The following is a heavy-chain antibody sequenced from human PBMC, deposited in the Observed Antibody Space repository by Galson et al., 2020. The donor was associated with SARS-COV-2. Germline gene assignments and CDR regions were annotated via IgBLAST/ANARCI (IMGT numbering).Heavy chain of an antibody. J-gene: IGHJ4*02. CDR3: ATRALGDPTYYFDY. V-gene: IGHV1-24*01. Sequence: ASVKVSCKVSGYTLTELSMHWVRQAPGKGLEWMGGFDPEDGETIYAQKFQGRVTMTEDTSTDTAYMELSSLRSEDTAVYYCATRALGDPTYYFDYWGQGTLVTVSS. CDR1: GYTLTELS. CDR2: FDPEDGET. D-gene: IGHD3-16*01.